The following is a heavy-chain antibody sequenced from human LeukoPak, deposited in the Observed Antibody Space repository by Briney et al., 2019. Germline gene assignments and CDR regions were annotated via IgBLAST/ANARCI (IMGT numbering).Heavy chain of an antibody. CDR3: TRRPY. CDR1: GFTFSSYA. Sequence: GGSLRLSSAASGFTFSSYAMSWVRQAPGKGLEWVSAISGTGDITYYADSVKGRFTISRDNAKNSLYLQMNSLRAEDTAVYYCTRRPYWGRGTLVGVSS. CDR2: ISGTGDIT. V-gene: IGHV3-23*01. D-gene: IGHD1-1*01. J-gene: IGHJ4*02.